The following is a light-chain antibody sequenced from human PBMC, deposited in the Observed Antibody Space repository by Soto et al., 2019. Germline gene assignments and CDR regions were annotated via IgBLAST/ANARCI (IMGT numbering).Light chain of an antibody. CDR2: EGS. V-gene: IGLV2-23*01. J-gene: IGLJ3*02. Sequence: QSALTQPASVSGSPGQSITISCTGTSSDVGTYNLVSWYQHHPGKAPKLMIYEGSKRPSGVSHRFSGSKSGDTASLTISGLQAEDEADYYCCSYAGISTWVFGGGTQLTVL. CDR3: CSYAGISTWV. CDR1: SSDVGTYNL.